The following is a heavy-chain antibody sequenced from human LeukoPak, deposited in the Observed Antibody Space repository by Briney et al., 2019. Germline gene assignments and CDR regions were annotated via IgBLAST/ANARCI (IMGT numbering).Heavy chain of an antibody. CDR2: IIPIFGTA. Sequence: ASVKVSCKASRGTFSSYAISWVRQAPGQGLEWMGRIIPIFGTANYAQKFQGRVTITTDESTSTAYMELSSLRSEDTAVYYCAREDGWFGELSLDYWGQGTLVTVSS. D-gene: IGHD3-10*01. CDR3: AREDGWFGELSLDY. J-gene: IGHJ4*02. CDR1: RGTFSSYA. V-gene: IGHV1-69*05.